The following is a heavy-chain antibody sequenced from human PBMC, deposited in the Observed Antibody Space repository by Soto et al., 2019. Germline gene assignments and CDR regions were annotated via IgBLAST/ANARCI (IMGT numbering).Heavy chain of an antibody. Sequence: EVQLLESGGGLVQPGGSLRLSCAASGFTFSSYAMSWVRQAPGKGLEWVAAISGSGGSKYYADSVKGRFTISRDNSKNELYLQMNSLRAEDTAVYYCAKDGWLRPYYFDYWGQGTLVTVSS. CDR2: ISGSGGSK. D-gene: IGHD5-12*01. CDR3: AKDGWLRPYYFDY. J-gene: IGHJ4*02. CDR1: GFTFSSYA. V-gene: IGHV3-23*01.